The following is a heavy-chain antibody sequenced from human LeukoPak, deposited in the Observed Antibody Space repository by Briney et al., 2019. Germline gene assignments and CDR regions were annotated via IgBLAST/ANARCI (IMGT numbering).Heavy chain of an antibody. Sequence: SQTLYPTCTLSGGSISSGSNNCSWIRQPAGKGLEWIGRIYTSGSTNYSPSLKSRVTISVDTSKNQFSLKLSSVTAADTAVYYCANSIGVWGQGTLVTVSS. V-gene: IGHV4-61*02. J-gene: IGHJ4*02. CDR1: GGSISSGSNN. CDR2: IYTSGST. CDR3: ANSIGV. D-gene: IGHD2-8*01.